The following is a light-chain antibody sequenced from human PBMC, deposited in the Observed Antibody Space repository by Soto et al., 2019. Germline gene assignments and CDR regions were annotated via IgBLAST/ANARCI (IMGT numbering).Light chain of an antibody. CDR2: EAS. CDR1: QSVSSTY. J-gene: IGKJ5*01. CDR3: QQYNNWPIT. V-gene: IGKV3D-15*01. Sequence: MVFTPSPGTLPSSPRQGATLYFRSSQSVSSTYLAWYQQRPGQTPRLLIYEASTRATGIPDRFSGSGSGTDFSLTISSLQSEDFAVYYCQQYNNWPITFGQGTRLEIK.